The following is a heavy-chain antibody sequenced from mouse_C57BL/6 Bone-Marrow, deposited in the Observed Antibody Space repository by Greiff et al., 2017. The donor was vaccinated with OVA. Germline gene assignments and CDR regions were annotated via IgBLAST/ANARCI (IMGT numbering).Heavy chain of an antibody. CDR1: GYAFTNYL. CDR3: ARLYYDYGPFAY. V-gene: IGHV1-54*01. Sequence: QVQLQQSGAELVRPGTSVKVSCKASGYAFTNYLIEWVKQRPGQGLEWIGVINPGSGGTNYNEKFKGKATLTADKSSSTAYMQLSSLTSEDSAVYFCARLYYDYGPFAYWGQGTLVTVSA. D-gene: IGHD2-4*01. CDR2: INPGSGGT. J-gene: IGHJ3*01.